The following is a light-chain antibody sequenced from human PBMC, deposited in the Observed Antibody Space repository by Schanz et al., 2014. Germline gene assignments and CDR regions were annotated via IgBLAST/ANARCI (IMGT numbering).Light chain of an antibody. CDR1: SSDVGGYNF. CDR3: SSYTSSNSNWV. J-gene: IGLJ3*02. V-gene: IGLV2-14*01. CDR2: DVS. Sequence: QSALTQPPSASGSPGQSVTISCTGTSSDVGGYNFVSWYQQHPGKVPKLMIYDVSNRPSGVSNRFSGSKSGNTASLTISGLRAEDEADYYCSSYTSSNSNWVFGGGTKLTVL.